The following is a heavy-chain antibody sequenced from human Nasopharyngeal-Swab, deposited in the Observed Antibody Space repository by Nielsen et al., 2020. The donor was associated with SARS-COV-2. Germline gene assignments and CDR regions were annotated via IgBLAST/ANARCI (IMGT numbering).Heavy chain of an antibody. D-gene: IGHD2-2*01. CDR1: GFTFSDYY. J-gene: IGHJ5*02. V-gene: IGHV3-69-1*01. CDR2: ISSSSTI. Sequence: GESLKISCAASGFTFSDYYMNWVRQAPGKGLEWVSSISSSSTIYYADSVKGRFTISRDNAKNSLYLQMNSLRAEDTAVYYCARDSSDIVVVPAAISDWFDPWGQGTLVTVSS. CDR3: ARDSSDIVVVPAAISDWFDP.